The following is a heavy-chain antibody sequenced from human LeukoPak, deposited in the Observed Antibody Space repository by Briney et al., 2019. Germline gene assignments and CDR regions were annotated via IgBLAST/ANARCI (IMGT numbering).Heavy chain of an antibody. J-gene: IGHJ4*02. CDR3: ATLIIVATTTQDY. Sequence: GRSLRLSCAASGFTFSSYAMHWVRQAPGKGLEWVAVISYDGGNKYYADSVKGRFTISRDNSKNTLYLQMNSLRAEDTAVYYCATLIIVATTTQDYWGQGTLVTVSS. CDR1: GFTFSSYA. D-gene: IGHD5-12*01. V-gene: IGHV3-30-3*01. CDR2: ISYDGGNK.